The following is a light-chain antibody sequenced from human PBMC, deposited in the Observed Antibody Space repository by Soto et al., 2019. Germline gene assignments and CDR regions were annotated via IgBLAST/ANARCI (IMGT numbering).Light chain of an antibody. J-gene: IGLJ3*02. CDR1: SSDVGGYNY. CDR3: SSYTSSSVWV. V-gene: IGLV2-14*01. Sequence: QSALTQPASVSGSPRQSITISCTGTSSDVGGYNYVSWYQQHPGKAPKLMIYEVSNRPSGVSNRFSGSKSGNTASLTISGLQAEDEADYYCSSYTSSSVWVFGGGTKLTVL. CDR2: EVS.